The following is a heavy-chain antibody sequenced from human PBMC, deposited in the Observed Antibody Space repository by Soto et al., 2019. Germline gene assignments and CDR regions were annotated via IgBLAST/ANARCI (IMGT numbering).Heavy chain of an antibody. V-gene: IGHV3-7*03. J-gene: IGHJ4*02. D-gene: IGHD2-21*02. CDR1: GFTFSSHW. Sequence: GGSLRLSCAASGFTFSSHWMVWVRQPPGKGLEWVANIKQEGGEKSYVDSVKGRFTVSRDNAQNSLYLQMNSLRVEDTAMYYCARGGDSYIDYWGQGALVTVSS. CDR2: IKQEGGEK. CDR3: ARGGDSYIDY.